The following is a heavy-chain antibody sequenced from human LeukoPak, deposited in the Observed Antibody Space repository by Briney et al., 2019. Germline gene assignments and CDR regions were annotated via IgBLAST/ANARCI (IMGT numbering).Heavy chain of an antibody. CDR1: GGSISSHY. V-gene: IGHV4-59*11. CDR2: IYYSGST. J-gene: IGHJ4*02. D-gene: IGHD3-3*01. CDR3: ARGGTYYDFWSGEPDFDY. Sequence: SETLSLTRTVSGGSISSHYWSWIRQPPGKGLEWIGYIYYSGSTNYNPSLKSRVTISVDTSKNQFSLKLSSVTAADTAVYYCARGGTYYDFWSGEPDFDYWGQGTLVTVSS.